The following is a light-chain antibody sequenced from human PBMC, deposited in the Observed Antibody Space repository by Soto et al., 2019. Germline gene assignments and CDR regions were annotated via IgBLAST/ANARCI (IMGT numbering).Light chain of an antibody. CDR3: QQYNTYST. CDR1: QNIRNL. CDR2: DAS. V-gene: IGKV1-5*01. Sequence: DLPLTQSPSTLFAAVGGSVNIPCRASQNIRNLLAWYQQKPGKAPKPLIYDASTLKTGVPSRFSGSGSGSEFNFTITGLQPDDFATYFCQQYNTYSTFGQGTRLEIK. J-gene: IGKJ5*01.